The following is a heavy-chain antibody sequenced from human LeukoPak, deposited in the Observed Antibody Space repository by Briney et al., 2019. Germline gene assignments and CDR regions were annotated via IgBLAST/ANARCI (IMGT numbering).Heavy chain of an antibody. CDR1: GGSISSYY. CDR2: IYYDGST. Sequence: PSETLSLTCTVSGGSISSYYWSWIRQSPGKGLEWIGYIYYDGSTNYNPSLRGRVTISVDTPKNQFSLKLSSVTAADTAVYYCARSAFSSKFDPWGQGTLVTVSS. V-gene: IGHV4-59*01. J-gene: IGHJ5*02. D-gene: IGHD3-16*01. CDR3: ARSAFSSKFDP.